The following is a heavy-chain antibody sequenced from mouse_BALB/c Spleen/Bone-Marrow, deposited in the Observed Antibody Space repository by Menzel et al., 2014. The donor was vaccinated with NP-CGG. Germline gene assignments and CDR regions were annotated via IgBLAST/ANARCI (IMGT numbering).Heavy chain of an antibody. Sequence: EVQLQQSGTVLARPGASVKMSCKASGYTFTSYWMHWVKQRPGQGLEWIGAIYPGSSDTSYNQKFKGKAKLTAVTSTSTAYMGLSSLTNEDSAVYYCTRWNYYGSSYDYWGQGTTLTVSS. CDR2: IYPGSSDT. CDR3: TRWNYYGSSYDY. V-gene: IGHV1-5*01. CDR1: GYTFTSYW. J-gene: IGHJ2*01. D-gene: IGHD1-1*01.